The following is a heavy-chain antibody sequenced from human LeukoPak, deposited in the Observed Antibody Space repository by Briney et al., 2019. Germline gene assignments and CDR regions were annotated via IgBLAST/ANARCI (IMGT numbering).Heavy chain of an antibody. CDR3: ARDPYSSSWYSH. D-gene: IGHD6-13*01. V-gene: IGHV3-11*01. J-gene: IGHJ6*03. CDR1: GFTFSDYY. CDR2: ISSSGSTI. Sequence: KSGGSLRLSCAASGFTFSDYYMSWIRQAPGKGLVWVSYISSSGSTIYYADSVKGRFTISRDNAKNSLYLQMNSLRAEDTAVYYCARDPYSSSWYSHWGKGTTVTIS.